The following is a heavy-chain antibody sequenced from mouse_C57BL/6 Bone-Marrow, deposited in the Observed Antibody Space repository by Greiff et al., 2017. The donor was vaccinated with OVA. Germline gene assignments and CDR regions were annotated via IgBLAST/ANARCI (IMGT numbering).Heavy chain of an antibody. J-gene: IGHJ1*03. CDR2: ISYSGST. Sequence: EVKLMESGPGMVKPSQSLSLTCTVTGYSITSGYDWHWIRHFPGNKLEWMGYISYSGSTNYNPSLKSRISITHDTSKNHFFLKLNSVTTEDTATYYCARDPYYYGSSYHYWYFDVWGTGTTVTVSS. CDR3: ARDPYYYGSSYHYWYFDV. CDR1: GYSITSGYD. V-gene: IGHV3-1*01. D-gene: IGHD1-1*01.